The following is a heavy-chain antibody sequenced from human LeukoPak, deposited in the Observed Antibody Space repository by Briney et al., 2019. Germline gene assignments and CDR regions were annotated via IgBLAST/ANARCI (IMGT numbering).Heavy chain of an antibody. CDR2: IYYSGRT. D-gene: IGHD3-9*01. V-gene: IGHV4-39*07. Sequence: SETLSLTCTVSGGSISSNNYYWGWIRQPPGKGLEWIGSIYYSGRTYYNPSLKSRVTISVDTSENQFSLKLNSVSAADTAVYYCARDLGIMYSNPKNWFDPWGQGTLVTVSS. CDR1: GGSISSNNYY. J-gene: IGHJ5*02. CDR3: ARDLGIMYSNPKNWFDP.